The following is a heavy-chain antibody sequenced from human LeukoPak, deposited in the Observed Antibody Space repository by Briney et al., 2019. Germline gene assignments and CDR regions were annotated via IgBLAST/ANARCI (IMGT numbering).Heavy chain of an antibody. J-gene: IGHJ4*02. CDR3: ARDGELPLFRPIDY. CDR1: GGTFSSYA. D-gene: IGHD1-7*01. V-gene: IGHV1-69*05. CDR2: IIPIFGTA. Sequence: SVKVSCKASGGTFSSYAISWVRQAPGQGLEWMGGIIPIFGTANYAQKLQGRVTMTTDTSTSTAYMEMRSLRSDDTAVYYCARDGELPLFRPIDYWGQGTLVTVSS.